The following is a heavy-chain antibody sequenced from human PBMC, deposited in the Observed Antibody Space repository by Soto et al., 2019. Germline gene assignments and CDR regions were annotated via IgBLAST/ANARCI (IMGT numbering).Heavy chain of an antibody. D-gene: IGHD6-19*01. CDR3: ALYQRGYSGGSQFHP. V-gene: IGHV4-39*01. J-gene: IGHJ5*02. Sequence: QAQLQESGPGLVRPSETLSLTCTVYDVSIDGSYHYWGWIRQPPGKGLEWIGNIDLAGTKYYSPSLKSLLTMSLDTSKKLLSLELTSVTATDTAVYYCALYQRGYSGGSQFHPWGQGTLVTVSS. CDR2: IDLAGTK. CDR1: DVSIDGSYHY.